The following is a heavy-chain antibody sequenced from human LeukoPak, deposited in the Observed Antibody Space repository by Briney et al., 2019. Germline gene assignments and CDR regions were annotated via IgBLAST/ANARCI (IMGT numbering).Heavy chain of an antibody. V-gene: IGHV3-21*01. J-gene: IGHJ4*02. CDR3: ARDPNTVGGY. CDR1: GFTFSSYS. Sequence: PGGSLRLSCAASGFTFSSYSMNWVRQAPGKGMEWVSSISSSSSYIYYADSVKGRFTISRDNAKNSLYLQMNSLRAEDTAVYYCARDPNTVGGYWGQGTLVTVSS. CDR2: ISSSSSYI. D-gene: IGHD5-12*01.